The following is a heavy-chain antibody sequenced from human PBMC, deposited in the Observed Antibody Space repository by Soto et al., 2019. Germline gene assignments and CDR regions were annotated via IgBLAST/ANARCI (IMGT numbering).Heavy chain of an antibody. J-gene: IGHJ3*02. CDR3: ARDRGGDLKAFDI. Sequence: EVQLVESGGGLVKPGGSLRLSCAASGFTFSSYSMNWVRQAPGKGLEWVSSISSSSSYIYYADSVKGRFTISGDNAKNSLHLQMNSLRAEDTAVYYCARDRGGDLKAFDIGGQGTMVTVSS. V-gene: IGHV3-21*01. CDR1: GFTFSSYS. D-gene: IGHD3-10*01. CDR2: ISSSSSYI.